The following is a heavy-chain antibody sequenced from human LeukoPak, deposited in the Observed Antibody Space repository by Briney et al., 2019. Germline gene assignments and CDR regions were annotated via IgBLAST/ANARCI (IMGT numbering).Heavy chain of an antibody. CDR3: TTESGKGGS. D-gene: IGHD4-23*01. Sequence: GGSLRLSCAASGFTFSSYAMSWVRQAPGKGLEWVGRFKSKIDGGTIDYAAPIKDRFTISRDDSKNVLYLQMNSLKTEDTGVYYCTTESGKGGSWGQGTLVTVSS. J-gene: IGHJ5*02. CDR2: FKSKIDGGTI. CDR1: GFTFSSYA. V-gene: IGHV3-15*01.